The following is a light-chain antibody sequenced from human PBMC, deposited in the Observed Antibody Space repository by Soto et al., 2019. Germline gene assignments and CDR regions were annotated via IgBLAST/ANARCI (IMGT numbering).Light chain of an antibody. CDR2: GAS. J-gene: IGKJ2*01. CDR3: QQYGRSPPFT. CDR1: QSVSSTY. Sequence: EIVLTQSPGTLSLSPGERATLSCRASQSVSSTYIAWYQQNPGQAPRLLIYGASRMATGMPDRFSGSGSGTDFTLTIGRLEPEDFAVYFCQQYGRSPPFTFGRGTKVEIK. V-gene: IGKV3-20*01.